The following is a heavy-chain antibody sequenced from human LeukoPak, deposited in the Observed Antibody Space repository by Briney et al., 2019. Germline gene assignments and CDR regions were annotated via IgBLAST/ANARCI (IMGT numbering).Heavy chain of an antibody. CDR1: GFTFSSYW. J-gene: IGHJ4*02. Sequence: TGGSLRLSCAASGFTFSSYWMHWVRQAPGKGLVWVSRINSDGSSTSYADSVKGRFTTSRDNSKNTLYLQMNSLRAEDTAVYYCAKDQGFVTTFGGIIDYFDYWGQGTLVTVSS. V-gene: IGHV3-74*01. D-gene: IGHD3-16*02. CDR2: INSDGSST. CDR3: AKDQGFVTTFGGIIDYFDY.